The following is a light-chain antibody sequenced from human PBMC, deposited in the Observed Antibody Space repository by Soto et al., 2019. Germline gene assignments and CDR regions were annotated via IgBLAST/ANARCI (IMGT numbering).Light chain of an antibody. CDR1: SSDIGAYIY. V-gene: IGLV2-8*01. J-gene: IGLJ1*01. CDR2: EVS. Sequence: QSVLTQPTSASGSPGQSVTISCTGTSSDIGAYIYVSWYQQHPGKAPKLMISEVSRRPSGVPERFSGSKSGNTASLTVSGLQADDEANYYCSSYAGSNNFVFGTGTKVTVL. CDR3: SSYAGSNNFV.